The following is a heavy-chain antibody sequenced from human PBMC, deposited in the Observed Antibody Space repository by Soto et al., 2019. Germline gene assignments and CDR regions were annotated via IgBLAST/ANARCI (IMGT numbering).Heavy chain of an antibody. Sequence: GESLKISCKGSGYSFTSYWIGWVRQMPGKGLEWMGIIYPGDSDTRYSPSFQGQVTISADKSISTAYLQWSSLKASDTAMYYCARQSYDEFGDDAFDIWGQGTMVTVSS. V-gene: IGHV5-51*01. CDR3: ARQSYDEFGDDAFDI. J-gene: IGHJ3*02. D-gene: IGHD3-10*01. CDR2: IYPGDSDT. CDR1: GYSFTSYW.